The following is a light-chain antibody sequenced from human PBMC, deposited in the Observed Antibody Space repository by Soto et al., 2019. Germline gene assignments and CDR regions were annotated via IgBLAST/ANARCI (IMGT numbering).Light chain of an antibody. J-gene: IGKJ2*01. V-gene: IGKV4-1*01. CDR3: QQYYSTPYT. CDR1: QSVLYSSNNKNY. CDR2: WAS. Sequence: DIVMTQSPDSLAVSLGERATINCKSSQSVLYSSNNKNYLAWYQQKPGQPPKLLIYWASTRESGVPDRFSGSWSGTDFTLTISSLQAEDLAVYYGQQYYSTPYTFGQGTKLEIK.